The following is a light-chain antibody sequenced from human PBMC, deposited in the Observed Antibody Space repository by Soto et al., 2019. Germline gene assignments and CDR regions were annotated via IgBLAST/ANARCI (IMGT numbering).Light chain of an antibody. Sequence: EVVLTQSQSTLSLSPGERATLSCRASQSVSSHLAWYQQRPGQAPRLLTYGASSRATGIPDRFSGSGSGTDFTLTISRLEPEDFALYYCQQYGNSPPLTFGGGTKVAIK. CDR2: GAS. J-gene: IGKJ4*01. CDR1: QSVSSH. CDR3: QQYGNSPPLT. V-gene: IGKV3-20*01.